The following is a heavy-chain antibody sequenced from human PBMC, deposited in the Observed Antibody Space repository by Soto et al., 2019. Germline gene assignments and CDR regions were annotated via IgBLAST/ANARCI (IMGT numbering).Heavy chain of an antibody. D-gene: IGHD2-15*01. J-gene: IGHJ4*02. CDR2: ITGNGVYT. CDR1: GFTFNNYA. V-gene: IGHV3-23*01. CDR3: AKHRGAYCSGDGYVDF. Sequence: EVQLLESGGGLVQPGGSLRLSCAASGFTFNNYAMSWVRQAPGKGLEWVSVITGNGVYTYYADSVKGRFTISRDSYSNTLYVEMNSLRVEDSAQYYCAKHRGAYCSGDGYVDFWGQGTLFTVSS.